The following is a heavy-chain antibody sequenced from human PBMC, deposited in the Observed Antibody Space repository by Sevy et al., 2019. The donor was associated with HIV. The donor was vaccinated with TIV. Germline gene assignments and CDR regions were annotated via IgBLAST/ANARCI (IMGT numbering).Heavy chain of an antibody. D-gene: IGHD6-13*01. V-gene: IGHV4-4*07. Sequence: SETLSLTCTVSGGSISSYYWSWIQQPAGKGLEWIGRIYTSGSTNYNPSLKSRVTMSVDTSKNQFSLKLSSVTAADTAVYYCARTNSYSSSWNNWFDPWGQGTLVTVSS. J-gene: IGHJ5*02. CDR3: ARTNSYSSSWNNWFDP. CDR2: IYTSGST. CDR1: GGSISSYY.